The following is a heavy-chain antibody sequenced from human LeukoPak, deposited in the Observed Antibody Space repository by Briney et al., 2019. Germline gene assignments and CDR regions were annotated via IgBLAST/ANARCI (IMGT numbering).Heavy chain of an antibody. CDR2: IYYSGST. D-gene: IGHD1-26*01. CDR3: AALGGSYLAEYFQH. V-gene: IGHV4-59*01. Sequence: PSETLSLTCTVSGGSISSYYWSWIRQPPGKGLEWIGYIYYSGSTNYNPSLKSRVTISVDTSKNQFSLKLSSVTAADTAVYYCAALGGSYLAEYFQHWGQGTLVTVSS. CDR1: GGSISSYY. J-gene: IGHJ1*01.